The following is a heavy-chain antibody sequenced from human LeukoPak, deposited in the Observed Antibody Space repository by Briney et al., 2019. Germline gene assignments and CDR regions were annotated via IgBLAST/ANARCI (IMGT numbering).Heavy chain of an antibody. CDR1: GFTFSNHG. V-gene: IGHV3-74*01. J-gene: IGHJ4*02. D-gene: IGHD6-19*01. Sequence: GGSLRLSCAAYGFTFSNHGMDWVRQAPGKGLVWVSRINSDGSSTSYADSVKGRFTISRDNAKNTLYLQMNSLRPEDTAVYYCAKDVVGQQWPENCWGQGTLVTVSS. CDR2: INSDGSST. CDR3: AKDVVGQQWPENC.